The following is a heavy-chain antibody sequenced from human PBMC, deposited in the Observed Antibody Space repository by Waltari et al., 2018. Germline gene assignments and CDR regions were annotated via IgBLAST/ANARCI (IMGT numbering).Heavy chain of an antibody. CDR3: AREGEGYYDILTGYYGSAFDI. CDR1: GGSISSYY. CDR2: IYYSGST. Sequence: QVQLQESGPGLVKPSETLSLTCTVSGGSISSYYWSWIRQPPGKGLEWIGYIYYSGSTNYNPSLKSRVTISVDTSKNQFSLKLSSVTAADTAVYYCAREGEGYYDILTGYYGSAFDIWGQGTMVTVSS. V-gene: IGHV4-59*01. J-gene: IGHJ3*02. D-gene: IGHD3-9*01.